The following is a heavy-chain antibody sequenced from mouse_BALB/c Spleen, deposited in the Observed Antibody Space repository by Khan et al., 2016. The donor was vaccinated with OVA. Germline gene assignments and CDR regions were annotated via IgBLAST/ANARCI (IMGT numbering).Heavy chain of an antibody. V-gene: IGHV5-6-3*01. CDR3: ARMARTIN. CDR1: GFTFSSYG. Sequence: EVELVESGGGLVQPGGSLKLSCAASGFTFSSYGMSWVRQTPDKRLELVATINRNGGSTYYPDSVKGRFTITRDNAKNTLYLQMSSLKSEDTALYYCARMARTINWGQGTILTVSA. CDR2: INRNGGST. J-gene: IGHJ2*01.